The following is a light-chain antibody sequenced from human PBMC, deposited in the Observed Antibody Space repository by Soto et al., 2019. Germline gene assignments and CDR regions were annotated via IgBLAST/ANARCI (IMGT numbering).Light chain of an antibody. Sequence: QSALTQPASVSGSPGQSITISCTGTSSDVGGHDHVSWYQQHPGKAPKLMIYDVNNRPSRVSNRFSGSKSGNTASLTISGLQADDEADFYCSSFTSSSTLYVFGTGTKLTVL. CDR2: DVN. CDR1: SSDVGGHDH. CDR3: SSFTSSSTLYV. J-gene: IGLJ1*01. V-gene: IGLV2-14*01.